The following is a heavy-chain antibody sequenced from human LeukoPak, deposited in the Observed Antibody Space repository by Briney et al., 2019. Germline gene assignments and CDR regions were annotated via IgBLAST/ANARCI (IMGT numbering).Heavy chain of an antibody. CDR1: GGTFISYA. V-gene: IGHV1-69*04. J-gene: IGHJ1*01. Sequence: ASVKVSCKASGGTFISYAISWVRQAPGQGLEWMGRIIPILGIANYAQKFQGRVTITADKSTSTAYMELSSLRSEDTAVYYCAREFSGVVVVTALRYFQHWGQGTLVTVSS. CDR3: AREFSGVVVVTALRYFQH. D-gene: IGHD2-21*02. CDR2: IIPILGIA.